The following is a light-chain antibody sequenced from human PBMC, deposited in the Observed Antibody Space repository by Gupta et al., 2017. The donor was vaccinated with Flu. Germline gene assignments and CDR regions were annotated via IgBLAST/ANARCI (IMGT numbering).Light chain of an antibody. CDR2: KAS. CDR3: MHSTRWPWT. V-gene: IGKV2-30*01. CDR1: DSLVYSDGDSY. Sequence: DAVMTQSPLSLPVTLGQPASISCRSSDSLVYSDGDSYVSWFHQRPGQSPRRLIYKASSRDSGVPDRISGSGSGTDFTLKISRVEAEDVGVYYCMHSTRWPWTFGQGTRVEI. J-gene: IGKJ1*01.